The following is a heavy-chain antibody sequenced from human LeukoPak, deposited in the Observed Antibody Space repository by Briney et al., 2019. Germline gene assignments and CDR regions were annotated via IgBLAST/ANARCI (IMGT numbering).Heavy chain of an antibody. D-gene: IGHD2-2*01. CDR3: AIGMPAAMV. CDR1: GFTFSSYW. J-gene: IGHJ4*02. CDR2: INSDGSST. V-gene: IGHV3-74*01. Sequence: GSLRLSCVASGFTFSSYWMHWVRQAPGKGLVWVSRINSDGSSTSCADSVKGRFTISRDNAKNTLYLQMNSLRAEDTAVYYCAIGMPAAMVWGQGTLVTVSS.